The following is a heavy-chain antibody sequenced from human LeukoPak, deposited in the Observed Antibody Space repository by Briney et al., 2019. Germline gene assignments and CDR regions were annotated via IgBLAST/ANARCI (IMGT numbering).Heavy chain of an antibody. D-gene: IGHD6-19*01. J-gene: IGHJ3*02. V-gene: IGHV3-11*01. CDR1: GFTFSDYY. Sequence: GGSLRLSCAASGFTFSDYYMSWIRQAPGKGLEWVSYISSSGSTIYYADSVKGRFTISRDNAKNSLYLQMNSLRAEDTAVYYCARGDSGWRSKKRGGAFDIWGQGTMVTVSS. CDR3: ARGDSGWRSKKRGGAFDI. CDR2: ISSSGSTI.